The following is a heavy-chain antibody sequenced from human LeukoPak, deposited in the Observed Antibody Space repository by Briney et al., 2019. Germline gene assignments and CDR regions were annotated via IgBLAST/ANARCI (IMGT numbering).Heavy chain of an antibody. CDR1: GFTFSSYT. J-gene: IGHJ4*02. CDR3: TRGSYGDYEY. D-gene: IGHD4-17*01. CDR2: IDPSSTYI. V-gene: IGHV3-21*01. Sequence: GGSLRLSCAASGFTFSSYTMSWVRQAPGKGLEWVSSIDPSSTYIYYADSVKGRFTISRDNAQNSLYLQMNSLRAEDTAVYYCTRGSYGDYEYWGQGTLVTVSS.